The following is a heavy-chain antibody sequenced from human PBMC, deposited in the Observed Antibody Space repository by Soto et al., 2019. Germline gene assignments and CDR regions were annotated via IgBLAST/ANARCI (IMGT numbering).Heavy chain of an antibody. D-gene: IGHD3-10*01. CDR2: IYYSGST. V-gene: IGHV4-39*01. CDR3: AGIWFGELLPDTAMMYYFDY. Sequence: PSETLSLTCTVSGGSISSSSYYWGWIRQPPGKGLEWIGSIYYSGSTYYNPSLKSRVTISVDTSKNQFSLKLSSVTAADTAVYYCAGIWFGELLPDTAMMYYFDYWRQGTLVTVSS. J-gene: IGHJ4*02. CDR1: GGSISSSSYY.